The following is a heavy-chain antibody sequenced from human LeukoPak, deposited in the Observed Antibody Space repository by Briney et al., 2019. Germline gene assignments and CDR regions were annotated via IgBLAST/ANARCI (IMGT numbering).Heavy chain of an antibody. V-gene: IGHV1-2*06. Sequence: ASVKVSCKASGYTFTGYYMHWVRQAPGQGLEWMGRINPNSGGTNYAQKFQGRVTMTRDTSISTAYMELSRLRSGDTAVYYCARVKSIQPFFTHAFDIWGQGTTVTVSS. J-gene: IGHJ3*02. CDR2: INPNSGGT. D-gene: IGHD2-15*01. CDR1: GYTFTGYY. CDR3: ARVKSIQPFFTHAFDI.